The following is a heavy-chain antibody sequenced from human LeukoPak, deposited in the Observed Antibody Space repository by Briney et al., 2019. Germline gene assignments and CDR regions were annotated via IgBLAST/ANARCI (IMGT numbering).Heavy chain of an antibody. CDR2: IYSSGTS. V-gene: IGHV4-4*07. CDR1: GGSIDSYY. D-gene: IGHD1-14*01. CDR3: ARGPGSATGEAFDI. J-gene: IGHJ3*02. Sequence: SETLSLTCTVSGGSIDSYYWSCIRQPAGKGLEWIGCIYSSGTSNYNPSLRSRVTMSVDTSRNQFSMKLSSVSAADTAVYYCARGPGSATGEAFDIWGQGTMVTVSS.